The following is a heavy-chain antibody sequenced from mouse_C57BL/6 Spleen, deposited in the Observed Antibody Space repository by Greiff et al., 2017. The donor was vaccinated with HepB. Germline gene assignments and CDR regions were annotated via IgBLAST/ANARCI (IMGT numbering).Heavy chain of an antibody. D-gene: IGHD2-4*01. CDR3: ARGGPIYYEYDWYFDV. J-gene: IGHJ1*03. CDR1: GYAFSSYW. CDR2: IYPGDGDT. Sequence: LVESGAELVKPGASVKISCKASGYAFSSYWMNWVKQRPGKGLEWIGQIYPGDGDTNYNGKFKGKATLTADKSSSTAYMQLSSLTSEDSAVYFCARGGPIYYEYDWYFDVWGTGTTVTVSS. V-gene: IGHV1-80*01.